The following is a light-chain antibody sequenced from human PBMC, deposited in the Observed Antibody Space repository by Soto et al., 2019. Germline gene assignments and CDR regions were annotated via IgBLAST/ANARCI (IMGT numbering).Light chain of an antibody. CDR2: PTS. CDR3: HQRHSSPRT. J-gene: IGKJ1*01. CDR1: QYISSD. V-gene: IGKV3-11*01. Sequence: EIQLTQSPSTLSASVGDRVTLSCRASQYISSDLDWYQHRPGQAPSLLIYPTSTWATGIPARFSGSGSGTDFTLTISSLQPEDFATYYCHQRHSSPRTFGQGTKVDIK.